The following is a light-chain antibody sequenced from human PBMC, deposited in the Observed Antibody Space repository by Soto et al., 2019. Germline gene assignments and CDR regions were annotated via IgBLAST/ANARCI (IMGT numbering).Light chain of an antibody. J-gene: IGLJ2*01. CDR2: LNSDGSH. CDR1: SGHSSYA. Sequence: QSVLTQSPSASASLGASVKLTCTLSSGHSSYAIAWHQQQPEKGPRYLMKLNSDGSHSKGDGIPDRFSGSSSGAERYLTISSLQYEDEADYYCQPWGTGIQVFGGGTKLTVL. V-gene: IGLV4-69*01. CDR3: QPWGTGIQV.